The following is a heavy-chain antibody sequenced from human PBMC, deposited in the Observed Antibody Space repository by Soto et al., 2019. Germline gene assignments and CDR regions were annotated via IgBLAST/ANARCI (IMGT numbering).Heavy chain of an antibody. V-gene: IGHV3-74*01. J-gene: IGHJ4*02. D-gene: IGHD6-19*01. CDR3: ARAASRGWYWGEFDY. CDR2: INSDGSST. CDR1: GFTFSSYW. Sequence: EVQLVESGGGLVQPGGSLRLSCAASGFTFSSYWMHWVRQAPGKGLVWVSRINSDGSSTSYADSVKGRFTISRDNPKNTLYLQMNSLGAGGTGVDYCARAASRGWYWGEFDYWGQGTLVTVSS.